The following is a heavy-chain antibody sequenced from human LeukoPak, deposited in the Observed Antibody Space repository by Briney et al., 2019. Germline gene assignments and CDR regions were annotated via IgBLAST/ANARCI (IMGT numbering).Heavy chain of an antibody. CDR3: ARSIVVVPAAVDY. Sequence: PWGSLRLSCAASGFIFSKAWMNWVRQAPGKGLEWVGRIRSKTDGGTPDYAAPVKGSFSISRDDSKNMVWLQMNSLKSEDTAVYYCARSIVVVPAAVDYWGQGTLVTVSS. D-gene: IGHD2-2*01. CDR1: GFIFSKAW. V-gene: IGHV3-15*01. CDR2: IRSKTDGGTP. J-gene: IGHJ4*02.